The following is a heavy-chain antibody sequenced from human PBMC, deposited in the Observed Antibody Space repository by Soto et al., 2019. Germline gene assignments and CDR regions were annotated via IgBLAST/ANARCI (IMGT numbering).Heavy chain of an antibody. J-gene: IGHJ6*02. CDR3: ARGDRGGSGSPASYYYSGLDV. Sequence: DVQLLESGGDLVQPGGSLRLSCAASGFTFSSYAMSWVRQAPGKGLEWVSSVSAGGDMTYYSDSVKGRFTISRDNSNNSLFLQLNSLRAEDTALYYWARGDRGGSGSPASYYYSGLDVWGQGTTVTVSS. V-gene: IGHV3-23*01. CDR2: VSAGGDMT. D-gene: IGHD3-10*01. CDR1: GFTFSSYA.